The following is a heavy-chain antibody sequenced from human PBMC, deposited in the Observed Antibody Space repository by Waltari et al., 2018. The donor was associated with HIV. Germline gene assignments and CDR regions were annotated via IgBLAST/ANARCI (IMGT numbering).Heavy chain of an antibody. CDR3: ARGPRDNLDY. D-gene: IGHD1-20*01. V-gene: IGHV4-34*01. J-gene: IGHJ4*02. Sequence: QVQLRQWGAGLLQPSETLSLTSAVYGGSYSGYYCSWIRHSPGKGLQWLGDINDSGSPNYNMSLKSRLTISLDTSQKQFALKLSSLTAADAAVYYCARGPRDNLDYWGQGTLVAVSS. CDR1: GGSYSGYY. CDR2: INDSGSP.